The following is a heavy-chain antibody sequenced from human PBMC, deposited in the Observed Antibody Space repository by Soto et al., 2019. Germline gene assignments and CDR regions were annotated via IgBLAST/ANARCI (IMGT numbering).Heavy chain of an antibody. J-gene: IGHJ6*02. V-gene: IGHV1-3*01. Sequence: ASVKVSCKASGYTFTGYAMHWVRQAPGQRLEWMGWINAGNGNTKYSQKFQGRVTITRDTSASTAYMELSSLRSEDTAVYYCASSYTNYAIIDYYYYGMDVWGQGTTVTVSS. CDR3: ASSYTNYAIIDYYYYGMDV. D-gene: IGHD4-4*01. CDR1: GYTFTGYA. CDR2: INAGNGNT.